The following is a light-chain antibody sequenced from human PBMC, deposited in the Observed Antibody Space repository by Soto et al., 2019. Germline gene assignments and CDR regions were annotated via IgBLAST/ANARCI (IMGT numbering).Light chain of an antibody. CDR3: GADHGSGSHAVV. CDR2: VGTGGIVG. V-gene: IGLV9-49*01. Sequence: QSVLTQPPSASASLGASVTLTCTLSSGYSNYKVDWYQQRPGKGPRFVMRVGTGGIVGSKGDGIPDRFSVLGSGLNRYLTIKNIQEEDESDYHCGADHGSGSHAVVFGGGTKLTVL. J-gene: IGLJ2*01. CDR1: SGYSNYK.